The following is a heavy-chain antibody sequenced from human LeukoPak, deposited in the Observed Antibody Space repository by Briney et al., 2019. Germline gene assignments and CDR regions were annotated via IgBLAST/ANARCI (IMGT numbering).Heavy chain of an antibody. V-gene: IGHV3-23*01. CDR2: ISGSGGST. Sequence: GESLRLSCAASGFTFSSYAMSWVRQAPGKGLEWVSAISGSGGSTYYADSVKGRFTISRDNSKNTLYLQMNSLRAEDTAVYYCAKVHSGSYYGDNWFDPWGQGTLVTVSS. D-gene: IGHD1-26*01. J-gene: IGHJ5*02. CDR1: GFTFSSYA. CDR3: AKVHSGSYYGDNWFDP.